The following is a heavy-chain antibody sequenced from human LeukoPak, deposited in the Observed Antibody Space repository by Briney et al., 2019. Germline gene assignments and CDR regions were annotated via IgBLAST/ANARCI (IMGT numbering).Heavy chain of an antibody. CDR2: ISSSSSSI. V-gene: IGHV3-48*01. Sequence: GGSLRLSCAASGFTFSSYNMNWVRQAPGKGLEWVSEISSSSSSIYYADSVKGRFTISRDNAKNSLYLQMNSLRVEDTAVYYCARDIVGANNYWGQGTLVTVSS. CDR3: ARDIVGANNY. J-gene: IGHJ4*02. D-gene: IGHD1-26*01. CDR1: GFTFSSYN.